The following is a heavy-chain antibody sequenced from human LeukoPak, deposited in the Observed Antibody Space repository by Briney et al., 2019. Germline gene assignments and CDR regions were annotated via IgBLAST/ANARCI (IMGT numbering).Heavy chain of an antibody. V-gene: IGHV1-69*13. CDR1: GGTFSSYA. D-gene: IGHD3-10*01. Sequence: GASVKVSCKASGGTFSSYAISWVRQAPGQGLEWMGGIIPIFGTANYAQKFQGRVTITADESTSTAYMELSSLRSEDTAVYYCARDGAAPRGYGSGSYYYVYWGQGTLVTVSS. CDR3: ARDGAAPRGYGSGSYYYVY. CDR2: IIPIFGTA. J-gene: IGHJ4*02.